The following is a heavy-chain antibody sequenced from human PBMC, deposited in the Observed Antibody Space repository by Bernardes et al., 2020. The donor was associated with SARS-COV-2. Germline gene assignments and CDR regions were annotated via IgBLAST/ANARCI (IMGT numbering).Heavy chain of an antibody. J-gene: IGHJ6*02. D-gene: IGHD3-10*01. V-gene: IGHV3-13*01. CDR2: IGTAGDT. Sequence: GGSLRLSCAASGFTFSSYDMPWVRQATGKGLEWVSAIGTAGDTYYPGSVKGRFTISRENAKNSLYLQMNSLRAGDTAVYYCARGHMVRGVIHYYYYYGMDVWGQGTTVTVSS. CDR3: ARGHMVRGVIHYYYYYGMDV. CDR1: GFTFSSYD.